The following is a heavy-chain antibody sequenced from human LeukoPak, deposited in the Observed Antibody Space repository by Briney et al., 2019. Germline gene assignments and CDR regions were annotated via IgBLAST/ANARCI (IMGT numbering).Heavy chain of an antibody. V-gene: IGHV3-21*01. D-gene: IGHD2-2*01. CDR1: GFTFSSYS. J-gene: IGHJ4*02. CDR2: ISSSSSYI. CDR3: ARVCRSTSCYDY. Sequence: TGGSLRLSCAASGFTFSSYSMNWVRQAPGKGLEWVSSISSSSSYIYYADSVKGRFTISRDNAKNSLYLQMNSLRAEDTAVYYCARVCRSTSCYDYWGQGTLVTVSS.